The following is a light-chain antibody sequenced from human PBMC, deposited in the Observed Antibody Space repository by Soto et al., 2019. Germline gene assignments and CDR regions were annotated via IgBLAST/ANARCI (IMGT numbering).Light chain of an antibody. CDR1: QSVLYNSHKTNY. Sequence: DIVMTQSPDSVAVSLGERATINCMSSQSVLYNSHKTNYLAWYQQRSGQPPKLLIYGASTRASGVPDRFSGSGSATAFTLTTRSLQAEDVAVYYCHQYYTPPLTFGGGPKVQIK. CDR2: GAS. J-gene: IGKJ4*01. CDR3: HQYYTPPLT. V-gene: IGKV4-1*01.